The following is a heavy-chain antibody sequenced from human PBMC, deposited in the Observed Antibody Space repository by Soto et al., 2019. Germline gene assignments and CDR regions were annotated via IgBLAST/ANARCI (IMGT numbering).Heavy chain of an antibody. D-gene: IGHD3-3*01. V-gene: IGHV1-3*01. CDR1: GYSVTTYT. Sequence: ASVKVSCKASGYSVTTYTMHCVRQAPGQRLEWMGWINPGNGNTKYSQKFQGRVTISRDTSASTAYMELSSLRSEDTAVYFCARDGARITIFGVVYYFDYWGQGTLVTVSS. CDR2: INPGNGNT. J-gene: IGHJ4*01. CDR3: ARDGARITIFGVVYYFDY.